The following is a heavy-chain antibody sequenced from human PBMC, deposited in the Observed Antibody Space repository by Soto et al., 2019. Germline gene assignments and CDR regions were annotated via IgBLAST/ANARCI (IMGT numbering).Heavy chain of an antibody. CDR3: AQTYYYGSNWSDP. Sequence: QITLKESGPTLVKPTQTLTLTCTFSGFSLSTSGVGVGWIRQPPGKALEWLALIYWDDNKRYSPSLKSRLTIAKASSKNPVVPTLTPMHPVDTATSSRAQTYYYGSNWSDPWGQGTLVTVSS. CDR1: GFSLSTSGVG. J-gene: IGHJ5*02. CDR2: IYWDDNK. V-gene: IGHV2-5*02. D-gene: IGHD3-10*01.